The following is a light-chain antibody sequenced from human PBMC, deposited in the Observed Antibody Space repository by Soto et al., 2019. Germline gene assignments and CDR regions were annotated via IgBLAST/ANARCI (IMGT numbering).Light chain of an antibody. CDR3: GSWDSSLSAYV. J-gene: IGLJ1*01. V-gene: IGLV1-51*01. Sequence: QSVLTQPPSVSAAPGQKVTISCSGSSSNIGGNSVSWYQQLPGTAPKLLIYGDNKRPSGIPDRFSGSKSGTSATLGITGFQTGDEADYYCGSWDSSLSAYVFGTGTKVTVL. CDR1: SSNIGGNS. CDR2: GDN.